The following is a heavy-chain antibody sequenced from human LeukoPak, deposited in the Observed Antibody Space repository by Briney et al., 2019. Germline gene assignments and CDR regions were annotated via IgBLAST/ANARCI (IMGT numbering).Heavy chain of an antibody. Sequence: ASVKVSCKGSGYKFISYAMNWVRQAPGQGPEWMGWINTDTGNPTYARGFTGQYVFSVDTSVTTAYLQINSLRTEDTAVYYCARGGYYGGSGTYGFFDYWGQGNLVTVSS. J-gene: IGHJ4*03. CDR2: INTDTGNP. V-gene: IGHV7-4-1*02. CDR1: GYKFISYA. D-gene: IGHD3-10*01. CDR3: ARGGYYGGSGTYGFFDY.